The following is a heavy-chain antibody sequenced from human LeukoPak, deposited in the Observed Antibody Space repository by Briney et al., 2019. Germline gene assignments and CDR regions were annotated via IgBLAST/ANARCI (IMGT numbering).Heavy chain of an antibody. CDR3: ASGVTKSRLDYYYYGMDV. Sequence: PSETLSLTCAVYGGSFSGYYWSWIRQPPGKGLEWIGEINHTGTTNYNPSPKNRLTISVDTSKNQFSLKLSSVTAADTAVYYCASGVTKSRLDYYYYGMDVWGQGTTVTVSS. CDR2: INHTGTT. D-gene: IGHD1-1*01. CDR1: GGSFSGYY. J-gene: IGHJ6*02. V-gene: IGHV4-34*01.